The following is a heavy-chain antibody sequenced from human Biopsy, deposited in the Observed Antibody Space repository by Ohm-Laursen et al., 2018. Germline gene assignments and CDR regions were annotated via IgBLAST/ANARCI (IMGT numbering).Heavy chain of an antibody. CDR2: LNPVSGNS. Sequence: SVKVSCKASGYTFTSYDITWVRQASGQGPEWIGWLNPVSGNSNFGQKFRGRVTVTSDTSISTAYMELSGLTSDDTATYYCGRAVRNQLLTDHCGQGTLVTVSS. CDR1: GYTFTSYD. V-gene: IGHV1-8*01. D-gene: IGHD1-7*01. J-gene: IGHJ5*02. CDR3: GRAVRNQLLTDH.